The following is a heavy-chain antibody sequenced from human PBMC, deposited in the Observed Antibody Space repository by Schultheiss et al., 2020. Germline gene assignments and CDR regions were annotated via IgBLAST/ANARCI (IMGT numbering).Heavy chain of an antibody. J-gene: IGHJ5*02. V-gene: IGHV4-59*13. CDR3: ARGPYYYGSGSYYSWFDP. D-gene: IGHD3-10*01. CDR1: GASISDYY. Sequence: SETLSLTCTVSGASISDYYWNWVRQPPGKGLEWLGYVYYNGKTNYSPSLKGRGTILLDMSKTHFSLRLTSVTAADTAVYFCARGPYYYGSGSYYSWFDPWGQGTLVTVSS. CDR2: VYYNGKT.